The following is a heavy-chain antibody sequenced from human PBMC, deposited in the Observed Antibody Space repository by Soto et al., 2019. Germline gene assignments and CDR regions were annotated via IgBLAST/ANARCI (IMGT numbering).Heavy chain of an antibody. D-gene: IGHD1-26*01. CDR2: IHSDGSST. CDR3: ARGDRGAFDI. J-gene: IGHJ3*02. CDR1: GFTFSYYW. V-gene: IGHV3-74*01. Sequence: EVQLVESGGGLVQPGEALRLSCAASGFTFSYYWMHWVRQAPGKGLVWVSRIHSDGSSTTYADSVKGRFTISRDNARNTVYLQMNRLRVEDTAVYYCARGDRGAFDIWGQGTVVTVSP.